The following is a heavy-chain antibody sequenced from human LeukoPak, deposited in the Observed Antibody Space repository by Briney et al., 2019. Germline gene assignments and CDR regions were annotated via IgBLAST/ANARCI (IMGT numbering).Heavy chain of an antibody. CDR1: GGSLVVYT. J-gene: IGHJ4*02. D-gene: IGHD4-23*01. Sequence: SETLSLTCAVYGGSLVVYTWGWIRRPQGKGLEWIGEINHSGSTNYNPSLKSRVTISVDTSKNQFSLKLSSVTAADTAVYYCARSPYGGPTFFDYWGQGTLVTVSS. CDR2: INHSGST. V-gene: IGHV4-34*01. CDR3: ARSPYGGPTFFDY.